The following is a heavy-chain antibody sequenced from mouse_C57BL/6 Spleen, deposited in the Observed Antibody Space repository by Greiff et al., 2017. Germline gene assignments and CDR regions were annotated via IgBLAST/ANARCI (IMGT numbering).Heavy chain of an antibody. Sequence: EVHLVESGGGLVKPGGSLKLSCAASGFTFSDYGMHWVRQAPEKGLEWVAYISSGSSTIYYADTVKGRFTISRDNAKNTLFRQMTSLRSEDTAMYYCARPGYYYYDWDFDYWGQGTTLTVSS. CDR2: ISSGSSTI. D-gene: IGHD2-4*01. CDR3: ARPGYYYYDWDFDY. J-gene: IGHJ2*01. CDR1: GFTFSDYG. V-gene: IGHV5-17*01.